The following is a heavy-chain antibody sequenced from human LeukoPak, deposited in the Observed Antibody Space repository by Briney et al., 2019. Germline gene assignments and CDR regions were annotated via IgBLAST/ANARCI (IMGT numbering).Heavy chain of an antibody. V-gene: IGHV5-51*01. Sequence: GESLKISCKGSGYSFTSYWIGWVRQMPGKGLEWMGIIYPGDSDTRYSPSFQGQVTISADKSISTAYLQWSSLKASDTAMYYCARHSLLGAVAGTVGYWGQGTLVTVSS. J-gene: IGHJ4*02. D-gene: IGHD6-19*01. CDR1: GYSFTSYW. CDR3: ARHSLLGAVAGTVGY. CDR2: IYPGDSDT.